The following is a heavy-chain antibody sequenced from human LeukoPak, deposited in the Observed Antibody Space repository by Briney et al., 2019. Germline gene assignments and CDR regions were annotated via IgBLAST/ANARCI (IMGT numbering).Heavy chain of an antibody. CDR2: FSASGTST. CDR1: GFDFSSYG. J-gene: IGHJ4*02. CDR3: AKGDTYYDLLTCFDF. V-gene: IGHV3-23*01. D-gene: IGHD3-9*01. Sequence: QTGGSLRLSCAASGFDFSSYGMSWVRQSPGKGLEWVSTFSASGTSTYYADSVKGRFTISRDNSKNTLYLQMNSLRDEDTAVYYCAKGDTYYDLLTCFDFWGPGTLVTVSS.